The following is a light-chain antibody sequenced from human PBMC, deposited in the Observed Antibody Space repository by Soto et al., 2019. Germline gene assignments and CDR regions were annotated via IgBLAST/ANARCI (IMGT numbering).Light chain of an antibody. CDR3: QQYGSSPQT. CDR2: DAS. V-gene: IGKV3-20*01. J-gene: IGKJ1*01. CDR1: QSLINF. Sequence: IVLTQSPATLSLSPGERATLSCMASQSLINFVAWYQHKPGQPPRLLIYDASKRTTGIPTRFSGSGSGTDFTLTISRLEPEDFAVYYCQQYGSSPQTFGQGTKVDIK.